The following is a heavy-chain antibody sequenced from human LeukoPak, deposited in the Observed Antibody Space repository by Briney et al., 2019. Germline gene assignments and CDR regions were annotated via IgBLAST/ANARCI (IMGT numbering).Heavy chain of an antibody. D-gene: IGHD3-22*01. V-gene: IGHV1-69*13. CDR1: GGTLSKNA. J-gene: IGHJ4*02. Sequence: VASVNVSCKACGGTLSKNALSWVGQAPGQGLQWMGGIIPIFGTPDYAQQFQGRVTITADESTSTAYMDLSSLRSEDTAVYYCATGGPTASSGYDYWGQGTLVTVSS. CDR3: ATGGPTASSGYDY. CDR2: IIPIFGTP.